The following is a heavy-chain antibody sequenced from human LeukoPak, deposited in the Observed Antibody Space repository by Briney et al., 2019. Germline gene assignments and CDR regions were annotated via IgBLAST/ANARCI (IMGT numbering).Heavy chain of an antibody. Sequence: GGSLRLSCAASGFTFSSYWMSWVRQAPGKGLEWVANIKQDGSEKYYVDSVKGRFTISRDNAKNSLYLQMNSLRAEDTALHYCAKGDYDFWSGYLDYWGQGTLVTVSS. CDR3: AKGDYDFWSGYLDY. D-gene: IGHD3-3*01. J-gene: IGHJ4*02. CDR1: GFTFSSYW. V-gene: IGHV3-7*03. CDR2: IKQDGSEK.